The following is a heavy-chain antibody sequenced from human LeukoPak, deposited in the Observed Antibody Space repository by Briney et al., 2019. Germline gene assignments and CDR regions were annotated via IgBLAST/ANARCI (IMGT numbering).Heavy chain of an antibody. D-gene: IGHD1-26*01. Sequence: SETLSLTCTVSGYSISSGYYWGWIRQPPGKGLEWIGSIYHSGSTYYNPSLKSRVTISVDTSKNQFSLKLSSVTAADTAVYYCARDYSGSYFDSFDIWGQGTMVTVSS. CDR3: ARDYSGSYFDSFDI. CDR1: GYSISSGYY. CDR2: IYHSGST. J-gene: IGHJ3*02. V-gene: IGHV4-38-2*02.